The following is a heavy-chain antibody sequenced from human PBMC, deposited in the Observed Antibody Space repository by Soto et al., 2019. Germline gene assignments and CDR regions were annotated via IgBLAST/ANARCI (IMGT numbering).Heavy chain of an antibody. CDR1: GFTFSSYG. D-gene: IGHD4-17*01. J-gene: IGHJ6*02. CDR3: AKSGATVVLTYYYYYGMDV. Sequence: GGSLRLSCAASGFTFSSYGMHWVRQAPGKGLEWVAVISYDGSNKYYADSVKGRFTISRDNSKNTLYLQMNSLRAEDTAVYYCAKSGATVVLTYYYYYGMDVWGQGTTVTV. V-gene: IGHV3-30*18. CDR2: ISYDGSNK.